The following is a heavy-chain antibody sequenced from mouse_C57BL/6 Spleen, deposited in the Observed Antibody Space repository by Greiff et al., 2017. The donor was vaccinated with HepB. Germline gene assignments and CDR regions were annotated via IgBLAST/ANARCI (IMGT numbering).Heavy chain of an antibody. CDR1: GFTFSSYA. J-gene: IGHJ2*01. CDR3: TRDRHYDGSYYFDY. V-gene: IGHV5-9-1*02. D-gene: IGHD1-1*01. CDR2: ISSGGDYI. Sequence: DVKLVESGAGLVKPGGSLKLSCAASGFTFSSYAMSWVRQTPEKRLEWVAYISSGGDYIYYADTVKGRFTISRDNTRNTLYLQKSSLKSEDTAMYYCTRDRHYDGSYYFDYWGQGTTLTVSS.